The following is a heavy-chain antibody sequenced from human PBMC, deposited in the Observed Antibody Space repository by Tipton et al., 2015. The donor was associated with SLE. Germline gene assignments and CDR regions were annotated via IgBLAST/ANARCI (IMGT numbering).Heavy chain of an antibody. D-gene: IGHD2-8*01. CDR2: IYYSGST. Sequence: TLSLTCTVSGGSISSSNYNWGWIRQPPGKGLEWIGSIYYSGSTYYNPSLKSRVSISVDTSKNEIFLNLRSVTAADTAVYYCARGGASVLIRNCYFDYWGQGSLVTVSS. J-gene: IGHJ4*02. CDR3: ARGGASVLIRNCYFDY. CDR1: GGSISSSNYN. V-gene: IGHV4-39*07.